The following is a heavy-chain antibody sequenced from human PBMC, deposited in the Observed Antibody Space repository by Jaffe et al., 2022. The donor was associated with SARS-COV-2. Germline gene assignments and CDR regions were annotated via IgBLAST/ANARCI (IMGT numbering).Heavy chain of an antibody. J-gene: IGHJ4*02. CDR2: IYFSGKT. Sequence: QVQLQESGPGLVKPSQTLSLTCTVSGGSINNDDYYWSWIRQHPGKGLEWIAHIYFSGKTYYNPSLQSRITISVDTSKNQFSLQLSSVTAADAAVYYCARGGRYGDYVAYWGQGSLVTVSS. D-gene: IGHD4-17*01. CDR3: ARGGRYGDYVAY. CDR1: GGSINNDDYY. V-gene: IGHV4-31*03.